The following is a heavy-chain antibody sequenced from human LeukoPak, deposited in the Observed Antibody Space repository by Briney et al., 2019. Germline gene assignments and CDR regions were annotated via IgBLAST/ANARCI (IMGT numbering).Heavy chain of an antibody. CDR2: IKEDGSEK. D-gene: IGHD4-23*01. CDR1: GLTFSNYW. Sequence: GGSLRFSCAASGLTFSNYWMSWVRQAPGKGLEWVANIKEDGSEKYYVDSMKGRFTISRDNAKNSLYLQMSSLRVEDTAVYYCARDRTGGYFDYWGQGTLVTVSS. J-gene: IGHJ4*02. CDR3: ARDRTGGYFDY. V-gene: IGHV3-7*03.